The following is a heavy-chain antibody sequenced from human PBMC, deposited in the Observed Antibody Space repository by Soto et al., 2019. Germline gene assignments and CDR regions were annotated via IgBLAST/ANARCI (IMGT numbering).Heavy chain of an antibody. CDR1: AGSLTSYY. D-gene: IGHD5-18*01. Sequence: SETLSLTCTVSAGSLTSYYWSWIRQPPGKGLGWIGYMYYSGSTNYNSSLKSRVTISADTSKNQFSLKLTSVTAADTAVYYCARRGYNTAIDYWGQGTLVTVSS. CDR2: MYYSGST. V-gene: IGHV4-59*08. CDR3: ARRGYNTAIDY. J-gene: IGHJ4*02.